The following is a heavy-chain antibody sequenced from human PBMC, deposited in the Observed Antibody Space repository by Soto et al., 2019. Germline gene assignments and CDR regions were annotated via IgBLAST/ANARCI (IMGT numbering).Heavy chain of an antibody. V-gene: IGHV5-51*01. J-gene: IGHJ6*02. CDR1: GYGFTSYR. CDR3: ASRHYYYGMDV. CDR2: IYPGDSDT. Sequence: GESLKISCNGSGYGFTSYRIGWVPEMPGKGLEWMGIIYPGDSDTRYSPSFQGQVTISADKSISTAYLQWSSLKASDTAMYYCASRHYYYGMDVWGQGTTVTVSS.